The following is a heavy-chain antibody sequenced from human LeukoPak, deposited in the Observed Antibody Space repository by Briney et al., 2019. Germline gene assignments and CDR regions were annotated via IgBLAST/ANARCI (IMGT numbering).Heavy chain of an antibody. J-gene: IGHJ3*02. CDR2: TYSGGST. Sequence: GGSLRLSCAASGFSVSGNYMNWVRQALGKGLEWVSITYSGGSTYYVDSVKGRFSISRDNSKNTLLLQMNSLRAEDTAVYYCARKALYDSSIRAFDIWGQGTMVTVSS. CDR1: GFSVSGNY. D-gene: IGHD3-22*01. CDR3: ARKALYDSSIRAFDI. V-gene: IGHV3-66*01.